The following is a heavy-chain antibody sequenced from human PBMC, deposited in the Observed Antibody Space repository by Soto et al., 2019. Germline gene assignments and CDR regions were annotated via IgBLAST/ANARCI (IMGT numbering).Heavy chain of an antibody. CDR2: IYYTGIT. J-gene: IGHJ4*02. CDR3: ARSFEMGSGWYGSVDY. V-gene: IGHV4-59*01. D-gene: IGHD6-19*01. Sequence: SETLSLTCTVSGGSISSYYWSWIRQSPGKGLEWIGYIYYTGITKYNPSLKSRVTISVDTPKNHFSLKVNSVTSADTAVYYCARSFEMGSGWYGSVDYWGKGTLVTVSS. CDR1: GGSISSYY.